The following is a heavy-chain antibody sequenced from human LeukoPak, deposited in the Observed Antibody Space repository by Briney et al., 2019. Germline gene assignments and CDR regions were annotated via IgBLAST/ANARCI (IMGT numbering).Heavy chain of an antibody. J-gene: IGHJ4*02. Sequence: GGSLRLSCAASGFTFSSYTMNWVRQAPGKGLEWISSISPTGNSVYYSDSLKGRSTISRDAATNSLYLQMSSLRADDTAMYYCARDFMGESGSAGYWGQGTLVTVSS. CDR2: ISPTGNSV. CDR3: ARDFMGESGSAGY. CDR1: GFTFSSYT. V-gene: IGHV3-21*01. D-gene: IGHD3-16*01.